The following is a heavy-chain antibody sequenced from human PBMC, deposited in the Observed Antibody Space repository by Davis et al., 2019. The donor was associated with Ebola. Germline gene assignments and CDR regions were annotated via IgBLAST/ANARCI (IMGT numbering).Heavy chain of an antibody. J-gene: IGHJ5*02. CDR1: GGSFSGYY. Sequence: SQTLSLTCAVYGGSFSGYYWSWIRQPPGKGLEWIGEINHSGSTNYNPSLKSRVTISVDTSKNQFSLKLSSVTAADTAMYYCARGLIGACSGGSCYGNWFDPWGQGTLVTVSS. D-gene: IGHD2-15*01. CDR3: ARGLIGACSGGSCYGNWFDP. CDR2: INHSGST. V-gene: IGHV4-34*01.